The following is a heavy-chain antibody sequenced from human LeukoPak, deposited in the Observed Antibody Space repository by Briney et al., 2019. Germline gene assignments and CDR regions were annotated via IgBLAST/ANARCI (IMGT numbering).Heavy chain of an antibody. CDR2: IYYSGST. Sequence: PSGTLSLTCTVSGGSISSSSYYWGWIRQPPGKGLEWIGSIYYSGSTYYNPSLKSRVTISVDTSKNQFSLKLSSVTAADTAVYYCARFRATLRLGELSHITNWFDPWGQGTLVTVSS. CDR1: GGSISSSSYY. CDR3: ARFRATLRLGELSHITNWFDP. J-gene: IGHJ5*02. V-gene: IGHV4-39*01. D-gene: IGHD3-16*02.